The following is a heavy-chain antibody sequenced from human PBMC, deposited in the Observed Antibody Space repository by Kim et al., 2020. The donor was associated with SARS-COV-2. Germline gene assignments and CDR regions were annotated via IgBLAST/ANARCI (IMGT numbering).Heavy chain of an antibody. CDR3: ARTEKVRGVHFYFDY. CDR1: GGAISSGAHF. CDR2: VFTSGST. V-gene: IGHV4-31*03. J-gene: IGHJ4*01. Sequence: SETLSLTCTVSGGAISSGAHFWSWLRQHPGKGLEWIGYVFTSGSTYYNPSLKSRAAISVDTSKNRFSLEMTSVTAADTAVDYCARTEKVRGVHFYFDYWG. D-gene: IGHD3-10*01.